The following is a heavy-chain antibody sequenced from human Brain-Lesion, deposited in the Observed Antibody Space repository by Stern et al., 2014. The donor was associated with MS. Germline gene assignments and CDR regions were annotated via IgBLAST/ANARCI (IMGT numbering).Heavy chain of an antibody. V-gene: IGHV4-61*02. CDR1: GGSISSGGYY. J-gene: IGHJ6*02. CDR3: ARGRVVPGFQYYATDV. D-gene: IGHD2-2*01. Sequence: VQLVQSGPGLVKPSQTLSLSCTVSGGSISSGGYYWSWIRQPAGKGLEWIGRIFNSGRTSYHPPLQRRVTLPIDTSKNPFSLRLNSMTAADTAVYYCARGRVVPGFQYYATDVWGQGTTVIVSS. CDR2: IFNSGRT.